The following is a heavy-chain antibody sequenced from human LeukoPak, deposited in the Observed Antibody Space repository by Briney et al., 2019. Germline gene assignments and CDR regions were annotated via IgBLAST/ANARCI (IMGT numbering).Heavy chain of an antibody. CDR3: ARDRDSSSWYYYYYYMDV. J-gene: IGHJ6*03. D-gene: IGHD6-13*01. Sequence: GGSLRLSCAASGFTFNSYSMNWVRQAPGKGLEWVSSISSSSLSYIYYADSVKGRFTIFRDNAKNSLYLQMNSLRAEDTAVYYCARDRDSSSWYYYYYYMDVWGKGTTVTVSS. V-gene: IGHV3-21*01. CDR1: GFTFNSYS. CDR2: ISSSSLSYI.